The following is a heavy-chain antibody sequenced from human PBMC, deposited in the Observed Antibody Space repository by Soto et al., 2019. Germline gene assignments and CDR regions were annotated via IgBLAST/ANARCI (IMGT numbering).Heavy chain of an antibody. CDR3: ACVPIPSSIGFTQPRYYYYYMDV. CDR2: INHSGST. Sequence: PSETLSLTSAVYGGSYSGSSRRSIRQPPATRLEWIGEINHSGSTNYNPSLKSRVTISVDTSKNQFSLKLSSVTAADTAVYYCACVPIPSSIGFTQPRYYYYYMDVWGKGTTVT. V-gene: IGHV4-34*01. CDR1: GGSYSGSS. D-gene: IGHD2-2*02. J-gene: IGHJ6*03.